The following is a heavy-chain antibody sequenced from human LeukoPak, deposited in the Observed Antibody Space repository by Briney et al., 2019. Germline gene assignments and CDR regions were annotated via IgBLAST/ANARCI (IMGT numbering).Heavy chain of an antibody. CDR3: TTQADY. Sequence: GGSLRLSCAASGFTFPKAWMTWVRQAPGKGLEWVGRITSKTDGGTTDYAAPVKGRFTISRDDSKNTLYLQMNSLKTEDTAVYYCTTQADYWGQGTLVTVSS. CDR1: GFTFPKAW. J-gene: IGHJ4*02. V-gene: IGHV3-15*01. CDR2: ITSKTDGGTT.